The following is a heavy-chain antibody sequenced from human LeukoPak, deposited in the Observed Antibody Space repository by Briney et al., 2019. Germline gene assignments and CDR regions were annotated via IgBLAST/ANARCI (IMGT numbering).Heavy chain of an antibody. V-gene: IGHV3-7*01. CDR2: IMLDGSEK. CDR1: GFTFSSYW. J-gene: IGHJ3*02. CDR3: ARDRSDILTGYNDAFDI. Sequence: PPGGSLRLSSAASGFTFSSYWMSWVRQAPGKGLEWVATIMLDGSEKYYVDSVKGRFTISRDNAKNSLYLQMNSLRAEDTAVYYCARDRSDILTGYNDAFDIWGQGTMVTVSS. D-gene: IGHD3-9*01.